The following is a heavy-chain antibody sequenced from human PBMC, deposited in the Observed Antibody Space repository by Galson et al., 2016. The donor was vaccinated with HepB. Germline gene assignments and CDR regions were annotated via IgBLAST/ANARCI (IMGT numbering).Heavy chain of an antibody. CDR2: ISASGGST. V-gene: IGHV3-23*01. D-gene: IGHD3-3*01. CDR3: AKDGGYYDFWSSYYWGFDY. Sequence: SLRLSCAASGFSFSNYGMHWVRQAPGKGLEWVSAISASGGSTYYADSVKGRFTISRDNSKNTLYLQMNSLRAEDTAVYYCAKDGGYYDFWSSYYWGFDYWGPGTLVTVSS. J-gene: IGHJ4*02. CDR1: GFSFSNYG.